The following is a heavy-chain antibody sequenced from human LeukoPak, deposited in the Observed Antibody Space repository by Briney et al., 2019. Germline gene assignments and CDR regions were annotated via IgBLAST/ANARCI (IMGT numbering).Heavy chain of an antibody. Sequence: SQTLSLTCTVSGGSISSSSYYWGWIRQPPGKGLEWIGSIYYSGSTYYNPSPKSRVTISVDTSKNQFSLTLSSVTAADTAVYYCARRELAYDSSGYAWFDPWGQGTLVTVSS. CDR2: IYYSGST. CDR3: ARRELAYDSSGYAWFDP. CDR1: GGSISSSSYY. V-gene: IGHV4-39*01. D-gene: IGHD3-22*01. J-gene: IGHJ5*02.